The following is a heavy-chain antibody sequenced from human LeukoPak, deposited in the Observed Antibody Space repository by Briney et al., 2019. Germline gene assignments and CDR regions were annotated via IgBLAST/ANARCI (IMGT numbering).Heavy chain of an antibody. CDR3: ARRPAIIMDRGVVYYFDS. CDR2: IYYSGST. V-gene: IGHV4-39*01. J-gene: IGHJ4*02. Sequence: SETLSLTCTVSGDSISSSNSYWGWIRQPPGKGLEWFGSIYYSGSTYYNPSLKSRVSISLDTSKKQFSLKLTSVTAADTAVYYCARRPAIIMDRGVVYYFDSWGQGILVTVSS. CDR1: GDSISSSNSY. D-gene: IGHD3-10*01.